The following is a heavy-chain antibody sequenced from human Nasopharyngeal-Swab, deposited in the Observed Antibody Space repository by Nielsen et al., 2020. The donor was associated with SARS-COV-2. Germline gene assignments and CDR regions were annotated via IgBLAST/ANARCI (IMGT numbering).Heavy chain of an antibody. Sequence: WIRQPPGKGLEWVAVIWYDGSNKYYADSVEGRFTISRDNSKNTLYLQMNSLRAEDTAVYYCARASKFFLGYCSGGSCYKNWFDPWGQGTLVTVSS. J-gene: IGHJ5*02. CDR2: IWYDGSNK. CDR3: ARASKFFLGYCSGGSCYKNWFDP. V-gene: IGHV3-33*01. D-gene: IGHD2-15*01.